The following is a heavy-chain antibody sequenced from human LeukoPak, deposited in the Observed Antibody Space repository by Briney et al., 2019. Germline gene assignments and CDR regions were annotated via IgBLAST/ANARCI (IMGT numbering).Heavy chain of an antibody. CDR1: GFTVSSNY. CDR3: ARDRRGSWYWDY. CDR2: IKQDGSEK. D-gene: IGHD6-13*01. J-gene: IGHJ4*02. V-gene: IGHV3-7*01. Sequence: GGSLRLPCAASGFTVSSNYVSWVRQAPGKGLEWVANIKQDGSEKYYVDSVKGRFTISRDNAKNSLYLQMNSLRAEDTAVYYCARDRRGSWYWDYWGQGTLVTVSS.